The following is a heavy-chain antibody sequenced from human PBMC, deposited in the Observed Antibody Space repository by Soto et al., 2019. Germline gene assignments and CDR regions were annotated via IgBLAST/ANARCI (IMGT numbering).Heavy chain of an antibody. CDR1: GASISSDY. CDR3: ARRKFASGSYWNDY. J-gene: IGHJ4*02. D-gene: IGHD3-10*01. CDR2: MHYSGSS. V-gene: IGHV4-59*12. Sequence: SETLSLTCTVSGASISSDYWTWIRQPPGKGLEWIGYMHYSGSSNYNPSLKSRVTISIDTSKNQFSLKVSSVTAADTAVYYCARRKFASGSYWNDYWGQGTLVTVSS.